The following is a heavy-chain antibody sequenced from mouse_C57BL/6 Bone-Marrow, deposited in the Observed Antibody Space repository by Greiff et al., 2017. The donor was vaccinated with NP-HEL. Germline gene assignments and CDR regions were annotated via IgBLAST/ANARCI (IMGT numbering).Heavy chain of an antibody. V-gene: IGHV1-55*01. CDR1: GYTFTSYW. CDR3: ASPPTTAQATGFDY. J-gene: IGHJ2*01. CDR2: IYPGSGST. Sequence: QVHVKQSGAELVKPGASVKMSCKASGYTFTSYWITWVKQRPGQGLEWIGDIYPGSGSTNYNEKFKSKATLTVDTSSSTAYMQLSSLTSEDSAVYYCASPPTTAQATGFDYWGQGTTLTVSS. D-gene: IGHD3-2*02.